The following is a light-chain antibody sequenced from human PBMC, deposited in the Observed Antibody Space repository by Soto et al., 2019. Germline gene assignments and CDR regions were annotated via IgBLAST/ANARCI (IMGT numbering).Light chain of an antibody. V-gene: IGKV3-20*01. CDR1: QSVSSTS. J-gene: IGKJ2*01. CDR3: QQYGGSPPKYT. CDR2: DSS. Sequence: EIVLTQSPGTLSLSPGERVALSCRASQSVSSTSIAWYQQKPGQAPRLLIYDSSSRATDTPDRFSGSGSGTDFTLTISRLEPEDFAVYYCQQYGGSPPKYTFGQGTKLEIK.